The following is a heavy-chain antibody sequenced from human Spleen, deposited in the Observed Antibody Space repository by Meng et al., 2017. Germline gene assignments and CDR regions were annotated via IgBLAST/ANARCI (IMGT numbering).Heavy chain of an antibody. Sequence: GESLKISCAASGFTFSSHSMNWVRQAPGKGLEWVSSISSSSTYIYYADSMKGRFTISRDNAKNSLYLQMNSLRPEDTAMYYCARDHAPFLWFGEQFSGLDYWGQGTQVTVSS. CDR1: GFTFSSHS. CDR2: ISSSSTYI. J-gene: IGHJ4*02. CDR3: ARDHAPFLWFGEQFSGLDY. D-gene: IGHD3-10*01. V-gene: IGHV3-21*01.